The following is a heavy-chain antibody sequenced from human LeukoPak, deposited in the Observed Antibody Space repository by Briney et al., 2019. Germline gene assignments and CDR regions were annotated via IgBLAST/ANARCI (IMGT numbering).Heavy chain of an antibody. CDR2: ISSGSHYI. Sequence: PGGSLRLSCAASGFTFSSYSINWVRQAPGKGLEWVSSISSGSHYIYYADSVKGQFTISRDNAKNSLYLQMNSLRAEDTAVYYCARGYVWGSYPTERYMDVWGKGTTVTVSS. J-gene: IGHJ6*03. CDR3: ARGYVWGSYPTERYMDV. CDR1: GFTFSSYS. D-gene: IGHD3-16*02. V-gene: IGHV3-21*01.